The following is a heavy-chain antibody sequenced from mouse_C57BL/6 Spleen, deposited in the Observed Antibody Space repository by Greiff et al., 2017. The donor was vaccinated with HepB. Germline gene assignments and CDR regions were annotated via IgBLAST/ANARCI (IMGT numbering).Heavy chain of an antibody. J-gene: IGHJ2*01. CDR1: GYTFTSYW. Sequence: QVQLQQPGAELVKPGASVKLSCKASGYTFTSYWMHWVKQRPGQGLEWIGMIHPNSGSTNYNEKFKSKATLTVDKSSSTAYMQLSSLTSEDSAVYYCARTPYGSSFYYFDYWGQGTTLTVS. D-gene: IGHD1-1*01. CDR2: IHPNSGST. CDR3: ARTPYGSSFYYFDY. V-gene: IGHV1-64*01.